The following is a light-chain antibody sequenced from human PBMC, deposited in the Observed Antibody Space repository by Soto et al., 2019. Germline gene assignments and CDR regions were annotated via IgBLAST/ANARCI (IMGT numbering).Light chain of an antibody. V-gene: IGKV3-20*01. Sequence: IVLTQSPCTLSLSPGERATLSCRASQSVSNNYLAWYQQKPGQAPRLLIYGASNRATGIPDRFSGSGSGTDFTLTISRLEPGDFAVYYCQQYGSSGTFGQGTKVDI. CDR3: QQYGSSGT. J-gene: IGKJ1*01. CDR2: GAS. CDR1: QSVSNNY.